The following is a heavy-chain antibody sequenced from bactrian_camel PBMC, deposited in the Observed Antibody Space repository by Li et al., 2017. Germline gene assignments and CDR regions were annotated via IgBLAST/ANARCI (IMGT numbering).Heavy chain of an antibody. V-gene: IGHV3S35*01. CDR3: TSAAYYSGGYLPLSDFGY. D-gene: IGHD2*01. J-gene: IGHJ6*01. CDR1: GFTFSSYA. CDR2: INSGGGST. Sequence: DVQLVESGGGLVQTAGSLRLSCAASGFTFSSYAMSWVRQAPGKGLEWVSYINSGGGSTYYADSVKGRFTISRDNAKNTVYLQMNSLKSEDTALYYCTSAAYYSGGYLPLSDFGYWGQGTQVTVS.